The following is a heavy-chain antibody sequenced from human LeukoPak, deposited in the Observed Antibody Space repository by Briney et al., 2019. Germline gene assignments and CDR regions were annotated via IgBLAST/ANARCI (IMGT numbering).Heavy chain of an antibody. V-gene: IGHV1-69*04. CDR3: AAAPNSSSWYRPLSYYMDV. CDR1: GGTFSSYA. Sequence: GASVKVSCKASGGTFSSYAISWVRQAPGQGLEWMGRIIPILGIANYAQKFQGRVTITADKSTSTAYMELSSLRSEDTAVYYCAAAPNSSSWYRPLSYYMDVWGKGTTVTVSS. J-gene: IGHJ6*03. D-gene: IGHD6-13*01. CDR2: IIPILGIA.